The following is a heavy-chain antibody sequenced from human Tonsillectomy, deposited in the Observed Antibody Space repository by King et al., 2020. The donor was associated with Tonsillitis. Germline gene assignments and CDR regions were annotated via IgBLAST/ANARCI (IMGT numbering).Heavy chain of an antibody. CDR3: AKGVLTVYYPFDY. V-gene: IGHV3-23*04. CDR1: GFTFSGYS. D-gene: IGHD3-9*01. CDR2: ISGSGDTT. J-gene: IGHJ4*02. Sequence: VQLVESGGGLVQPGGSLRLSCAASGFTFSGYSMSWVRQAPGKGLEWVSDISGSGDTTYYAESVKGRFTISRDNSKNTLYVRMNSLTAGDTAVYYCAKGVLTVYYPFDYWGQGTLVTVSS.